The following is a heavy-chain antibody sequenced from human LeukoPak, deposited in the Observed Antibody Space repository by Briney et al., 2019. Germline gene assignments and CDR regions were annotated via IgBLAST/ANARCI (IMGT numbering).Heavy chain of an antibody. J-gene: IGHJ4*02. CDR1: GGSISSYY. D-gene: IGHD2-2*01. CDR3: ARDDCSSTNCTFDY. Sequence: KPSETLSLTCTVSGGSISSYYWSWIRQPAGKGLEWIGRIYTSGSTNYNPSLKSRVTMSVDTSKNQFSLKLSSVTAADTAVYYCARDDCSSTNCTFDYWGQGTLVTVSS. CDR2: IYTSGST. V-gene: IGHV4-4*07.